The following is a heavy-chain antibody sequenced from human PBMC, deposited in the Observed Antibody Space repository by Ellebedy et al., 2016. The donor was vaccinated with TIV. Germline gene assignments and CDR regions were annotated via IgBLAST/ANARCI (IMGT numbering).Heavy chain of an antibody. CDR2: INAGNGNT. D-gene: IGHD6-13*01. J-gene: IGHJ4*02. Sequence: AASVKVSCKASGYTFTTYAMHWVRQAPGQRLEWMGWINAGNGNTKYSQKFQGRVTITMDTSASTAFMELSSLRSEDTAVYFCAREAIAAAKIQPNLEYWGQGTLVTVSS. CDR3: AREAIAAAKIQPNLEY. CDR1: GYTFTTYA. V-gene: IGHV1-3*01.